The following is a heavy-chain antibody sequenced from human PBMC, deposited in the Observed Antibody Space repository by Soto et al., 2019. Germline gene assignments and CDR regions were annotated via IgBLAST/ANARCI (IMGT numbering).Heavy chain of an antibody. J-gene: IGHJ4*02. CDR2: IKQDGSQK. Sequence: HPGGSLRLSCAASGFTFSSYWMSWVRQAPGKGLEWVANIKQDGSQKYYVDSVKGRFTISRDNAKNSVFLQMNSLRAEDTAVYYCARIGYSSSCFDYWGQGSPVTVSS. D-gene: IGHD6-6*01. V-gene: IGHV3-7*01. CDR1: GFTFSSYW. CDR3: ARIGYSSSCFDY.